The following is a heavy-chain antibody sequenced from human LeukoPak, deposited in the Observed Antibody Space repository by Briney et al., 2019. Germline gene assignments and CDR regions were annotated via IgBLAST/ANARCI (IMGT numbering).Heavy chain of an antibody. CDR2: IIPIFGTA. V-gene: IGHV1-69*06. D-gene: IGHD6-6*01. Sequence: GASVKVSCKASGGTFSSYAISWVRQAPGQGLEWMGGIIPIFGTANYAQKLQGRVTITADKSTSTAYMELSSLRSEDTAVYYCARVPSVARSSPLTNWFDPWGQGTLVTVSS. CDR1: GGTFSSYA. CDR3: ARVPSVARSSPLTNWFDP. J-gene: IGHJ5*02.